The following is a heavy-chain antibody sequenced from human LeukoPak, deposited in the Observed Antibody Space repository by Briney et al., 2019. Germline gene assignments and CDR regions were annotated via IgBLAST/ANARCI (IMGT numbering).Heavy chain of an antibody. V-gene: IGHV1-2*02. CDR2: INPNSGGA. J-gene: IGHJ6*03. CDR3: AREKYYYYMDV. Sequence: ASVKVSCKASGYTFTSYDINWVRQAPGQGLEWMGWINPNSGGANYAQKFQGRVTMTRDTSISTAYMELSRLRSDDTAVYYCAREKYYYYMDVWGKGTTVTVSS. CDR1: GYTFTSYD.